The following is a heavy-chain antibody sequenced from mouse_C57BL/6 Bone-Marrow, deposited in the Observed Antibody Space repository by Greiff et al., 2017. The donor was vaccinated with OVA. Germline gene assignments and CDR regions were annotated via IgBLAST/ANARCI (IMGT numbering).Heavy chain of an antibody. V-gene: IGHV1-4*01. CDR2: INPSSGYT. J-gene: IGHJ2*01. D-gene: IGHD2-1*01. CDR1: GYTFTSYT. CDR3: ARVGLLWLYYFDY. Sequence: VQLQQSGAELARPGASVKMSCKASGYTFTSYTMHWVKQRPGQGLEWIGYINPSSGYTKYNQKFKDKATLTADKSSSTAYMQLSSLTSEDSAVYYCARVGLLWLYYFDYWGQGTTLTVSS.